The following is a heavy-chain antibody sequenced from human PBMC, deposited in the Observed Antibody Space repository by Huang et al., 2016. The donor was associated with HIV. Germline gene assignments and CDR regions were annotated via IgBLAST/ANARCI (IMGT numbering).Heavy chain of an antibody. CDR3: ARRRRGGFDI. J-gene: IGHJ3*02. Sequence: EVQLVQSGAEVKRPGESLKISCKGSRYNVAGYWIGWVRQMPGKGLEWRGSIYFEDSEARYSRSLQGQVTISADTPLYSSYLQWTSLRASDTAIFYCARRRRGGFDIWGQGTLVTVSS. CDR1: RYNVAGYW. V-gene: IGHV5-51*04. CDR2: IYFEDSEA. D-gene: IGHD2-15*01.